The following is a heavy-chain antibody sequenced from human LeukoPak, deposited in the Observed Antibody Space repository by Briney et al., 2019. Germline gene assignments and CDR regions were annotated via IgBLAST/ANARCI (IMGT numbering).Heavy chain of an antibody. Sequence: SVTLSLTCTVSGYSISSGYYWGWIRQPPGKGLEWIGNIYYSGTTYYNPSLKSRVTISVDTSKNQFSLKLSSVTAADTAVYYCASLYSYGSNYWGQGTLVTVSS. J-gene: IGHJ4*02. CDR1: GYSISSGYY. D-gene: IGHD5-18*01. CDR3: ASLYSYGSNY. V-gene: IGHV4-38-2*02. CDR2: IYYSGTT.